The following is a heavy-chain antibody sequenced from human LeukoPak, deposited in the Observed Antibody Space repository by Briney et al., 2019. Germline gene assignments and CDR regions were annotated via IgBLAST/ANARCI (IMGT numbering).Heavy chain of an antibody. D-gene: IGHD3-22*01. J-gene: IGHJ4*02. CDR3: AKDPTYYYDSSGPRYFDY. CDR1: GFTFSSYN. CDR2: IRLDGNNK. V-gene: IGHV3-30*02. Sequence: GGSLRLSCAASGFTFSSYNMHWVRQPPGKGLEWVAFIRLDGNNKYYADSVKGRFTISRDNSKNTLYLQMNSLRAEDTAVYYCAKDPTYYYDSSGPRYFDYWGQGTLVTVSS.